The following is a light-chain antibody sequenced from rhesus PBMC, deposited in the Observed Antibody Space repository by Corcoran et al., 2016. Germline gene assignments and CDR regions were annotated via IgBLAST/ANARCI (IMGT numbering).Light chain of an antibody. V-gene: IGKV3-10*01. Sequence: QVILTQSPATLSLSPGERATLSCRASQSVSSYLAWYQPKPGQAPRLLIYGASSRATGIPDRFSGSGSGTDFTLTISSLEPEDVGVYHCYQHSSGYSFGQGTKVEIK. CDR2: GAS. CDR3: YQHSSGYS. J-gene: IGKJ2*01. CDR1: QSVSSY.